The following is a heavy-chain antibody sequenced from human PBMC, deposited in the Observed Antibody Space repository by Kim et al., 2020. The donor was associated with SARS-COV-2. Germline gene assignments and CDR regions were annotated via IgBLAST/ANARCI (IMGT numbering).Heavy chain of an antibody. CDR1: GGSISSYY. J-gene: IGHJ4*02. D-gene: IGHD4-17*01. CDR2: ISDIGRT. CDR3: ARTNDPTVKFDY. V-gene: IGHV4-59*08. Sequence: SETLSHTCTSSGGSISSYYWNWIRQPPGKGLEWIGYISDIGRTNYNSSLRSRVTISVDTSKNQVSLRLTSVTAADTAVYYCARTNDPTVKFDYWGQGTLV.